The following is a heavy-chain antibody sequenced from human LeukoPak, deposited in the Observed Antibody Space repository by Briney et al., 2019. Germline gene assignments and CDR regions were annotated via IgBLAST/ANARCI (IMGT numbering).Heavy chain of an antibody. CDR2: INHSGST. CDR3: ARGQYCSGGSCYYYYYYGMDV. Sequence: SETLSLTCAVYGGSLSGYYWSWIRQPPGKGLEWIGEINHSGSTNYNPSLKSRVTISVDTSKNQFSLKLSSVTAADTAVYYCARGQYCSGGSCYYYYYYGMDVWGQGTTVTVSS. D-gene: IGHD2-15*01. J-gene: IGHJ6*02. CDR1: GGSLSGYY. V-gene: IGHV4-34*01.